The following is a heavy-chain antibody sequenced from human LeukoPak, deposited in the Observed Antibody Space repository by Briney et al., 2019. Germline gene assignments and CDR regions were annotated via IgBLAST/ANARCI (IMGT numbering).Heavy chain of an antibody. CDR3: ARSIGYGYGMDV. J-gene: IGHJ6*02. CDR2: IWSDGNNK. D-gene: IGHD6-13*01. CDR1: GFTFSTYG. V-gene: IGHV3-33*01. Sequence: PGGSLRLSCAASGFTFSTYGFHWVRQAPGKGLEWVAVIWSDGNNKYYAGSVKGRFTISRDNSKNTLYLQMNSLRAEDTAVYYCARSIGYGYGMDVWGQGTTVTVSS.